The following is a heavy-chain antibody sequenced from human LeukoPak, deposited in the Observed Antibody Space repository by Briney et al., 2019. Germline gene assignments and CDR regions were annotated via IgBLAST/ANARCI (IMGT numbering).Heavy chain of an antibody. CDR1: GFTFSNAW. J-gene: IGHJ4*02. Sequence: GGSLRLSCAASGFTFSNAWMSWVRQAPGKGLEWVGRIKSKTDGGTTDYAAPVKGRFTISRDDSKNTLYLQMNSLKTEDTAVYYCTTDGGAYGDLSRDYWGQGTLVTVSS. D-gene: IGHD2-21*01. CDR3: TTDGGAYGDLSRDY. V-gene: IGHV3-15*01. CDR2: IKSKTDGGTT.